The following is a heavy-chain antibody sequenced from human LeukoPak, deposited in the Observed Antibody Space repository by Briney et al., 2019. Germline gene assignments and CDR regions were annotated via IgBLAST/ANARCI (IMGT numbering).Heavy chain of an antibody. CDR1: GFTFSSYG. CDR3: AKGGSIAARLYWFDP. V-gene: IGHV3-30*02. Sequence: GGSLRLSCAASGFTFSSYGMHWVRQAPGKGLEWVAFIRHDGSNKYYADSVKGRFTISRDNSKNTLYLQMNSLRAEDTAVYYCAKGGSIAARLYWFDPWGQGTLVTVSS. J-gene: IGHJ5*02. CDR2: IRHDGSNK. D-gene: IGHD6-6*01.